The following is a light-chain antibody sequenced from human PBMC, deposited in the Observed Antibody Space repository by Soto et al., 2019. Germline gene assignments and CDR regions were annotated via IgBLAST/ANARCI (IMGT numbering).Light chain of an antibody. CDR1: SSDVGGYNY. J-gene: IGLJ1*01. V-gene: IGLV2-11*01. CDR2: DVS. CDR3: SSYADIYSYV. Sequence: QSALTQPASVSGSPGQSITISCTGTSSDVGGYNYVSWYQQHPGKAPKLMIYDVSRRPSGVPDRFSGSKSGNTASLTISGLQSDDEADYYCSSYADIYSYVFGTGTKVTVL.